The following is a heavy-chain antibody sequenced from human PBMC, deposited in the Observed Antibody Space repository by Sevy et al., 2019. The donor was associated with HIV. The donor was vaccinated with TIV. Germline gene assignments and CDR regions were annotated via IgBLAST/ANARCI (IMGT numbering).Heavy chain of an antibody. V-gene: IGHV4-61*02. Sequence: SETLSLTCTVSGGSISSGSYYWSWIRQPAGKGLEWIGRIYTSGSTNYNPSLKSRVTISVDTSKNQFSLKLSSVTAADTAVYYCGRAVMDDILTGYYGAMDVWGKGTTVTVSS. CDR1: GGSISSGSYY. D-gene: IGHD3-9*01. CDR2: IYTSGST. J-gene: IGHJ6*03. CDR3: GRAVMDDILTGYYGAMDV.